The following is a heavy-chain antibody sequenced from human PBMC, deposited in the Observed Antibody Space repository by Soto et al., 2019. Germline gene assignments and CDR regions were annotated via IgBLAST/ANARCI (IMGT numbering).Heavy chain of an antibody. V-gene: IGHV4-59*01. CDR1: GGSISSYY. D-gene: IGHD3-3*01. Sequence: SETLSLTCTVSGGSISSYYWSWIRQPPGKGLEWIGYIYYSGSTNYNPSLKSRVTISVDTSKNQFSLKLSSVTAADTAVYYCARSITIFGVVTPYAFDIWGQGTMVTVSS. J-gene: IGHJ3*02. CDR3: ARSITIFGVVTPYAFDI. CDR2: IYYSGST.